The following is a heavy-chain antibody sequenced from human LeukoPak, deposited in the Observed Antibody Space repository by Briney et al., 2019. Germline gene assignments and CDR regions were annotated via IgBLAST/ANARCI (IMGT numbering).Heavy chain of an antibody. CDR3: ARDQGHFYYYMDV. CDR2: ISSGSSDT. Sequence: GSLRLSCAASGFTFRMYRMNWVRQAPGKGLEWVSYISSGSSDTYYADSVRGRFTISRDNAKNSLYLQMNSLRAEDTAVYYCARDQGHFYYYMDVWGKGTTVTVSS. J-gene: IGHJ6*03. V-gene: IGHV3-48*01. CDR1: GFTFRMYR.